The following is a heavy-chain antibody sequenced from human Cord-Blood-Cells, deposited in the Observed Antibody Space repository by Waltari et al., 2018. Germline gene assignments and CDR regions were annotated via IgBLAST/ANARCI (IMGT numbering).Heavy chain of an antibody. D-gene: IGHD2-2*01. CDR1: GFTFSRYW. J-gene: IGHJ4*02. Sequence: EVQLVESGGGLVQPGGSLRLTCAASGFTFSRYWTHWVRPAPGKGLVWVSRINSDGSSTSYADSVKGRFTISRDNAKNTLYLQMNSLRAEDTAVYYCARAYCSSTSCYYFDYWGQGTLVTVSS. V-gene: IGHV3-74*01. CDR2: INSDGSST. CDR3: ARAYCSSTSCYYFDY.